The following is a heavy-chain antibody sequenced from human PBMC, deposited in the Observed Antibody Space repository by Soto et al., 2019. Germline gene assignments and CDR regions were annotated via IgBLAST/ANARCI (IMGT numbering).Heavy chain of an antibody. CDR1: GGSVSSNGYS. J-gene: IGHJ4*02. CDR2: IYHSEST. V-gene: IGHV4-30-2*01. D-gene: IGHD4-17*01. CDR3: ASGLVTTLHY. Sequence: SETLSLTCTVSGGSVSSNGYSWGWIRQPPGKGLEWIGYIYHSESTYYNPSLQSRVTISVDRSKNQFSLKLSSVTAADTAVYYCASGLVTTLHYWGQGTLVTVSS.